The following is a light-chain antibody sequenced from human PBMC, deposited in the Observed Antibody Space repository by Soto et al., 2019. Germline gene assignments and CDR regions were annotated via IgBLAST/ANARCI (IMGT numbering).Light chain of an antibody. V-gene: IGKV3-11*01. CDR2: DAS. CDR1: QSVSNY. CDR3: HQRSNWPPST. Sequence: EIVLTQSPATLSLSPGERATLSCRASQSVSNYLAWYQQKPGQAPRPLIYDASNRATGIPARFSGSGSGTDFTLTISSLEPEDFAVYYCHQRSNWPPSTFGQGTRLEIK. J-gene: IGKJ5*01.